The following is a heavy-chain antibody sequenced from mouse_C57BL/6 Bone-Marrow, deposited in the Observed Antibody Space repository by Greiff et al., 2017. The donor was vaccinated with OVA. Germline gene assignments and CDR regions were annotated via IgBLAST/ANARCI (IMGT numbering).Heavy chain of an antibody. V-gene: IGHV3-1*01. Sequence: EVKLVESGPGMVKPSQSLSLTCTVTGYSITSGYDWHWIRHFPGNKLEWMGYISYSGSTNYNPSLKSRISITHDTSKNHFFLKLNSVTTEDTATYYCAREEGYYGYGTWFAYWGQGTLVTVSA. D-gene: IGHD2-2*01. CDR3: AREEGYYGYGTWFAY. CDR2: ISYSGST. J-gene: IGHJ3*01. CDR1: GYSITSGYD.